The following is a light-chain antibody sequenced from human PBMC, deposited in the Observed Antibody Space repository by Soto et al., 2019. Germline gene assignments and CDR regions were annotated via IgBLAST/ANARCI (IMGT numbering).Light chain of an antibody. J-gene: IGKJ4*01. CDR2: GAS. CDR3: QQYCSSPPT. Sequence: EIVLTQSPGTLSLSPGERATLSCRASQSVSKNFLAWYQQKPGQAPRLLISGASNRATGIPDRFSGSGSGTDFSLTIDRLEPEDLAVYFCQQYCSSPPTFGGGTKMAIK. CDR1: QSVSKNF. V-gene: IGKV3-20*01.